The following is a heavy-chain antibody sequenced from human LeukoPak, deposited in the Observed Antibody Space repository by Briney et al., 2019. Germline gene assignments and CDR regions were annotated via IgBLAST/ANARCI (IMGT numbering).Heavy chain of an antibody. CDR1: GFTFSNYP. Sequence: GGSLRLPCAASGFTFSNYPMHWVRQAPGKGLEYVSAIGDNGGSTYYANSVEGRFTISRDNSKDTLFLQMGSLKAEDMAVYYCAREGHSSGHCGAFDIWGQGTMVTVSS. J-gene: IGHJ3*02. V-gene: IGHV3-64*01. CDR2: IGDNGGST. CDR3: AREGHSSGHCGAFDI. D-gene: IGHD3-22*01.